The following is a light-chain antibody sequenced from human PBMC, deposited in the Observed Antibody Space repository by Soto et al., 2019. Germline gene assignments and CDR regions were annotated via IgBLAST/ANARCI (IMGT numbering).Light chain of an antibody. CDR3: QQYDTSPTT. CDR1: QSVGSTY. Sequence: EIVLTQSPDTLSLSPGERATLSCRASQSVGSTYLAWYQQTPGQAPRLLMYGASNRATGIPDRFSGSGSGTDFTLAISRLEPEDFAVYYCQQYDTSPTTFGQGTKVQIK. V-gene: IGKV3-20*01. J-gene: IGKJ2*01. CDR2: GAS.